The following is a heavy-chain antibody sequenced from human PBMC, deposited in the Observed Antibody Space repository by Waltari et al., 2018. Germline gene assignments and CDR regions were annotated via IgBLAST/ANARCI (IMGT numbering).Heavy chain of an antibody. D-gene: IGHD3-10*01. CDR2: IGGTHSNI. V-gene: IGHV3-21*03. CDR3: TRDLYGSGGDWFDP. Sequence: EVRLAESGGGLVKPGGSLRLSCTASGFDFSDYDMNWVRQAPGTGVEWVSAIGGTHSNIFYADSVKGRFTVSMDNAKNSLYLQMDNLRAEDSGLYFCTRDLYGSGGDWFDPWGQGTLVTVSS. CDR1: GFDFSDYD. J-gene: IGHJ5*02.